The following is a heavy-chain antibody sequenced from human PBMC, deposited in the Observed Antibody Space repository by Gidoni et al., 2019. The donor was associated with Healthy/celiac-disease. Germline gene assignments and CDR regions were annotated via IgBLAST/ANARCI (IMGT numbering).Heavy chain of an antibody. CDR2: IIPIFGTA. CDR1: GGTFSSYA. J-gene: IGHJ3*02. CDR3: ARAKADWELEYAFDI. Sequence: QVQLVQSGAEVKKPGYSVKVSCKASGGTFSSYAISWVRQAPGQGLEWMGGIIPIFGTANYAQKFQGRVTITADKSTSTAYMELSSLRSEGTAVYYCARAKADWELEYAFDIWGQGTMVTVSS. V-gene: IGHV1-69*06. D-gene: IGHD1-26*01.